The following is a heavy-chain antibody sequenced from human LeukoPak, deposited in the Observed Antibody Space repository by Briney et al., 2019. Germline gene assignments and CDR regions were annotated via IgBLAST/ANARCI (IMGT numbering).Heavy chain of an antibody. CDR1: GFTFSSYA. CDR3: ARGRIVVVPAAILGSYFDY. D-gene: IGHD2-2*02. V-gene: IGHV3-30*01. Sequence: PGGSLRLSCAASGFTFSSYAMHWVRQAPGKGLEWVAVISYDGSNKYYADSVKGRFTISRDNSKNTLYLQMNSLRAEDTAVYYCARGRIVVVPAAILGSYFDYWGQGTLVTGSS. J-gene: IGHJ4*02. CDR2: ISYDGSNK.